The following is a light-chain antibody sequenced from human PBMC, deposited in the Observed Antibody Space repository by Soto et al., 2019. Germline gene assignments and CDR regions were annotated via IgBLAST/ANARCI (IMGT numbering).Light chain of an antibody. CDR1: SSDVGGYNY. J-gene: IGLJ1*01. V-gene: IGLV2-14*01. CDR2: EVS. CDR3: SSYTSSSTFV. Sequence: QSALTQPASVSGSPGQSITISCTGTSSDVGGYNYVSWYQQHPGEAPKLMIYEVSNRPSGVSNRFSGSKSGNTASLTISGLQAEDEADYYCSSYTSSSTFVFGTGTKVTVL.